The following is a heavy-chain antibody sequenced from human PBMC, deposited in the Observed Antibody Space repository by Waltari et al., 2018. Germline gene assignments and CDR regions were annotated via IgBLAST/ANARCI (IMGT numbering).Heavy chain of an antibody. CDR1: GFTFNNAW. J-gene: IGHJ4*02. CDR3: AKDMGQSNRILYYNGVDNFDY. CDR2: IKSEIYGGAA. D-gene: IGHD2-8*01. V-gene: IGHV3-15*07. Sequence: EVQLVESGGGLVKPGGSLRLYCAASGFTFNNAWMNWVRQSPGRGLEWVGRIKSEIYGGAADYSTPVKGRFIISRDDSENTLYLQMNSLKTEDTGVYYCAKDMGQSNRILYYNGVDNFDYWGQGTLVTVSS.